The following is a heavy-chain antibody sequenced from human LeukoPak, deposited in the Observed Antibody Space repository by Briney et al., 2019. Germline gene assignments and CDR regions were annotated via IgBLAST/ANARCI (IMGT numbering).Heavy chain of an antibody. CDR3: ASTDITVVVTAYGMAV. CDR2: IYSGGST. Sequence: PGGSLRLSCAASGFTVRSNHMSWVSHAPGKGLEWVSLIYSGGSTFYADSVKGRFTISRDNSKNTLSLQMNSLRAEDTAVYYCASTDITVVVTAYGMAVWGQGTTVTVSS. CDR1: GFTVRSNH. D-gene: IGHD3-22*01. J-gene: IGHJ6*02. V-gene: IGHV3-66*01.